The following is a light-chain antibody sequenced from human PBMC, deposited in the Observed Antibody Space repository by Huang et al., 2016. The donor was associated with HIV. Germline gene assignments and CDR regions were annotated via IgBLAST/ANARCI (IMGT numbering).Light chain of an antibody. J-gene: IGKJ1*01. V-gene: IGKV3-20*01. CDR3: QQYLSSPRT. CDR1: QSISRTY. Sequence: EIVLTQAPGTLSLSPGDAATLSCRASQSISRTYLAWYQQKPGQAPGLLIDGASNRATGIPDRFSGSGSGTDFTLTISSLEPEDFAVYYCQQYLSSPRTFGQGTKVEIK. CDR2: GAS.